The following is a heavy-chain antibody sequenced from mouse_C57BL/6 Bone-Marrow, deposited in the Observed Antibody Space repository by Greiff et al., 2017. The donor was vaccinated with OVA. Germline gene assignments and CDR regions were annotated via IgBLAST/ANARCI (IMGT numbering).Heavy chain of an antibody. D-gene: IGHD1-1*01. CDR2: IRLKSDNYAT. J-gene: IGHJ4*01. CDR1: GFTFSNYW. Sequence: EVQGVESGGGLVQPGGSLKLSCVASGFTFSNYWMNWVRQSPEKGLEWVAPIRLKSDNYATHYAESVKGRFTISRDDSKRSVYLHRNNLRAEDTGSYYLVATGAMDYWGQGTSVTVSS. V-gene: IGHV6-3*01. CDR3: VATGAMDY.